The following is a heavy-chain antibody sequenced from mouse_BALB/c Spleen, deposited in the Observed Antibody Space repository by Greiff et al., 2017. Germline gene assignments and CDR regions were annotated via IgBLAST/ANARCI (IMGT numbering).Heavy chain of an antibody. CDR3: ARDNYGYEAY. CDR2: ISDGGSYT. D-gene: IGHD1-2*01. Sequence: EVQGVESGGGLVKPGGSLKLSCAASGFTFSDYYMYWVRQTPEKRLEWVATISDGGSYTYYPDSVKGRFTISRDNAKNNLYLQMSSLKSEDTAMYYCARDNYGYEAYWGQGTLVTVSA. J-gene: IGHJ3*01. CDR1: GFTFSDYY. V-gene: IGHV5-4*02.